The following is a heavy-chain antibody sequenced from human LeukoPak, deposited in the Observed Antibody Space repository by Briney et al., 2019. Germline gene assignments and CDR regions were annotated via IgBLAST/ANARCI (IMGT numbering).Heavy chain of an antibody. CDR1: GLAFSYYW. V-gene: IGHV3-7*05. CDR3: ARGVGVDY. CDR2: IKQDGSEK. Sequence: GGSLRLSCAASGLAFSYYWMTWVRQAPGKGLEWVANIKQDGSEKYYVDSVKGRFTISRDNAKNSLYLQMNSLRVEDTAVYYCARGVGVDYWGQGTLVTVSS. J-gene: IGHJ4*02. D-gene: IGHD3-16*01.